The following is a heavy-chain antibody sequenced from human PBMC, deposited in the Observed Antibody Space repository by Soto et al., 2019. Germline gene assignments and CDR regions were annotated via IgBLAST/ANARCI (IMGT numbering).Heavy chain of an antibody. V-gene: IGHV1-2*04. CDR3: ARESGGATATLDYYYFYMDV. CDR2: INPNSGVT. Sequence: QVQLVQSGAEVKKPGASVTVSCRSSGDTFTDYYMHWVRQAPGQEPEWMGWINPNSGVTKYAQKFQGWVTMTRDTSIRPVYMQLSRLRSDDTAVYYCARESGGATATLDYYYFYMDVWGTGTTVTVSS. J-gene: IGHJ6*03. D-gene: IGHD5-12*01. CDR1: GDTFTDYY.